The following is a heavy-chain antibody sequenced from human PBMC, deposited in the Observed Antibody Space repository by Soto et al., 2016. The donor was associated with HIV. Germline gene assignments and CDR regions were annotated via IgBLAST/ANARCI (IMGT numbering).Heavy chain of an antibody. CDR1: GVSITNSSYY. CDR3: ARELLPVRSHAFDF. J-gene: IGHJ3*01. D-gene: IGHD2-21*01. Sequence: QLQLQESGPGLVKPSETLSLTCTVSGVSITNSSYYWGWIRQSPGKGLDWVGSIYYTGNTYYNPSLKSRVTLSVDTSKKQFSLKLNSVTAADTAVYYCARELLPVRSHAFDFXVQGQWSPSPQ. CDR2: IYYTGNT. V-gene: IGHV4-39*02.